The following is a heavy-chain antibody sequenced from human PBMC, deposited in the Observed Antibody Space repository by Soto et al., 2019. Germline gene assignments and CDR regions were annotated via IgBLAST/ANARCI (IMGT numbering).Heavy chain of an antibody. CDR1: GGSISSYY. V-gene: IGHV4-4*07. J-gene: IGHJ5*02. D-gene: IGHD6-13*01. CDR3: ARERYSSSWYQNWFDP. Sequence: PSETLSLTCTVCGGSISSYYWSWIRQPAGKGLEWIGRIYTSGSTNYNPSLKSRVTMSVDTSKNQFSLKLSSVTAADTAVYYCARERYSSSWYQNWFDPWGQGTLVTVSS. CDR2: IYTSGST.